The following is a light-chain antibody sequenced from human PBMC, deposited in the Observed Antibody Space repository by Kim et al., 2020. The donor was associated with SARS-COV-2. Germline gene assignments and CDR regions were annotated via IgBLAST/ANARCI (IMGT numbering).Light chain of an antibody. V-gene: IGKV3-20*01. CDR1: QSVTSSY. J-gene: IGKJ4*01. CDR2: GAS. CDR3: LQYGSPLLT. Sequence: PGERATLSCRASQSVTSSYLAWYQQKPGQAPRLIIYGASSRASGLPDRFSGSGSGTDFTLTISRLEPEDFAVYYCLQYGSPLLTFGGGTKV.